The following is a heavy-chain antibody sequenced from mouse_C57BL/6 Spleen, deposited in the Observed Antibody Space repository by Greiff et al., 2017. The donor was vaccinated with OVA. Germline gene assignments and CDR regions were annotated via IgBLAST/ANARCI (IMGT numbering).Heavy chain of an antibody. CDR2: LWTGGGT. V-gene: IGHV2-9-1*01. CDR1: GFSFTSYA. Sequence: VHLVESGPGLVAPSQSLSITCTVSGFSFTSYAIRWVRQPPGKGLEWLGVLWTGGGTNYNPALKSRLSISKDNSKSQVFFQMNSLQTDDTARYYCARCYYGSPYWDFGVWGTGATVSV. CDR3: ARCYYGSPYWDFGV. J-gene: IGHJ1*03. D-gene: IGHD1-1*01.